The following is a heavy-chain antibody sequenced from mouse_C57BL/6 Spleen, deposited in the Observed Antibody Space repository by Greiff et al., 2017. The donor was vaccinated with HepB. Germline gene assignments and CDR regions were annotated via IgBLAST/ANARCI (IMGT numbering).Heavy chain of an antibody. CDR2: IYPGSGST. Sequence: QVQLQQPGAELVKPGASVKMSCKASGYTFTSYWITWVKQRPGQGLEWIGDIYPGSGSTNYNEKVKSTATQTVDTSSSTAYMQLSSRTSGDSSVYYCARSGRPLVYYWGQVTTLTVSS. D-gene: IGHD3-2*02. CDR3: ARSGRPLVYY. J-gene: IGHJ2*01. V-gene: IGHV1-55*01. CDR1: GYTFTSYW.